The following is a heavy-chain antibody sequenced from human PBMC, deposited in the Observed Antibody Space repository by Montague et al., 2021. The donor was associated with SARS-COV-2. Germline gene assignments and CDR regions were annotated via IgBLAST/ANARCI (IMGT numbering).Heavy chain of an antibody. V-gene: IGHV3-48*03. CDR1: GFIFSSYE. CDR3: ARDRDWDDWCGMDV. CDR2: ISSSGGGSTX. Sequence: SLRLSCAASGFIFSSYEMNWVRQAPGKGLEWISYISSSGGGSTXXXTXXXKGRFTISRDNAKNSLYLQMHSLRVEDTDIYYCARDRDWDDWCGMDVWGQGTTVTVSS. J-gene: IGHJ6*02. D-gene: IGHD2-21*01.